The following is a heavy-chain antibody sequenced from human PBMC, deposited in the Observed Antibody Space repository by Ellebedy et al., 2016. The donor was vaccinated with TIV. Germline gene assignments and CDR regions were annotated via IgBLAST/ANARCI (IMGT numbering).Heavy chain of an antibody. CDR2: TYYMSKWYN. Sequence: SCAISGDSVSSNSAAWNWIRQSPSRGLEWLGRTYYMSKWYNDYAVSVKSRIAINPDTSQNQFSLQLNSVTPEDTAVYYCARESGTTGYALDIWGQGTMVTVSS. D-gene: IGHD1-1*01. V-gene: IGHV6-1*01. CDR1: GDSVSSNSAA. J-gene: IGHJ3*02. CDR3: ARESGTTGYALDI.